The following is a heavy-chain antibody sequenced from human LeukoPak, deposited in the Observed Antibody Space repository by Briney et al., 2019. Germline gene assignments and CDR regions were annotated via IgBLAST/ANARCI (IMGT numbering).Heavy chain of an antibody. V-gene: IGHV1-69*04. CDR2: IIPILGIA. Sequence: SVKLSCKASGGTFSSYAISWVRQAPGQGLEWMGRIIPILGIANYAQKFQGRVTITADKSTSTAYMELSSLRSEDTAVYYCARVRGYYGSGSYYNEGHLNYWGQGTLVTVSS. CDR3: ARVRGYYGSGSYYNEGHLNY. CDR1: GGTFSSYA. J-gene: IGHJ4*02. D-gene: IGHD3-10*01.